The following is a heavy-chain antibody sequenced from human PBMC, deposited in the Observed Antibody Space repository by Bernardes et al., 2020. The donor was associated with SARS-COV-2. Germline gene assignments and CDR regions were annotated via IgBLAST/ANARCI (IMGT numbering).Heavy chain of an antibody. CDR1: GGSISSGSYY. Sequence: SETLSLTCTVSGGSISSGSYYWSWIRQPAGKGLEWIGRIYTSGSTNYNPSLKSRVTISVDTSKNQFSLKLSSVTAADTAVYYCARENLITMVRGVIYYYYGMDVWGQGTTVTVSS. D-gene: IGHD3-10*01. V-gene: IGHV4-61*02. J-gene: IGHJ6*02. CDR3: ARENLITMVRGVIYYYYGMDV. CDR2: IYTSGST.